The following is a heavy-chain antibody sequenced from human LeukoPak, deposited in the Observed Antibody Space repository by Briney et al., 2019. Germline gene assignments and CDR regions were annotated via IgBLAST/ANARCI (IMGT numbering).Heavy chain of an antibody. V-gene: IGHV3-7*01. CDR1: GFTFSDYW. J-gene: IGHJ6*02. D-gene: IGHD7-27*01. CDR3: TTYKNWVAGDV. Sequence: GGSLRLSCAASGFTFSDYWMSWVRQAPWKGPEWVATVKQDGSEEHYVDSVKGRFTVSRDNARNSLFLQMNSLRVEDTAVYYCTTYKNWVAGDVWGQGTTVSVSS. CDR2: VKQDGSEE.